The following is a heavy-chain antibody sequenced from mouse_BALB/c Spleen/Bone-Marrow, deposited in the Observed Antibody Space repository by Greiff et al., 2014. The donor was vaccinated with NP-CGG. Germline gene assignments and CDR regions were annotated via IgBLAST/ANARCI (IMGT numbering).Heavy chain of an antibody. Sequence: LVESGAELAKPGASVKMSCKASGYTFTSYWMHWVKQRPGQGLEWIGYINPSTGYTDYNQKFKDKATLTADKSSSTAYMQLSSLTSEDSAVYYCARRLNRDWFAYWGQGTLVTVSA. CDR1: GYTFTSYW. V-gene: IGHV1-7*01. D-gene: IGHD1-2*01. CDR2: INPSTGYT. J-gene: IGHJ3*01. CDR3: ARRLNRDWFAY.